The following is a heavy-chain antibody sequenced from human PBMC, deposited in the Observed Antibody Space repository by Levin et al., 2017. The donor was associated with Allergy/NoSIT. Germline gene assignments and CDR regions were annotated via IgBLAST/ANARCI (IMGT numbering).Heavy chain of an antibody. D-gene: IGHD3-10*01. CDR1: GGSISSSNW. CDR3: ARTVIGRVGELIYLFYWYFDL. V-gene: IGHV4-4*02. J-gene: IGHJ2*01. Sequence: SCAVSGGSISSSNWWSWVRQPPGKGLEWIGEIYHSGSTNYNPSLKSRVTISVDKSKNQFSLKLSSVTAADTAVYYCARTVIGRVGELIYLFYWYFDLWGRGTLVTVSS. CDR2: IYHSGST.